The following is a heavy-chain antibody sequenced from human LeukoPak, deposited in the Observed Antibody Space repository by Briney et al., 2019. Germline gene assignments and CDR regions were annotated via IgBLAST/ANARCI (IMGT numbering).Heavy chain of an antibody. CDR2: LSVGGTT. D-gene: IGHD3-16*01. Sequence: PGGSLRLSCAASGFTFRDYAMSWVRQASGKGLEWVSTLSVGGTTYYADSVRGRFTIPRDNSKNTLYLQMNSLRAEDTAIYYCAKGGGEDWPFDYWGQGTLVTVSS. V-gene: IGHV3-23*01. J-gene: IGHJ4*02. CDR1: GFTFRDYA. CDR3: AKGGGEDWPFDY.